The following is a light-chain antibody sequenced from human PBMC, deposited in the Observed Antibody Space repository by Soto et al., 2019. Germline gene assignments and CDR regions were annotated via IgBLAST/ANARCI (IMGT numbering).Light chain of an antibody. Sequence: AIQMTQSPSSLSASVGDRVTITCRASQGIRNDLGWYQQKPGKATKLLIYAASNLQSGVPSRFSDSGSGTDFTLTITILQREDIATYYCLQDYKYPRTFGQATKVEI. CDR2: AAS. J-gene: IGKJ1*01. V-gene: IGKV1-6*01. CDR3: LQDYKYPRT. CDR1: QGIRND.